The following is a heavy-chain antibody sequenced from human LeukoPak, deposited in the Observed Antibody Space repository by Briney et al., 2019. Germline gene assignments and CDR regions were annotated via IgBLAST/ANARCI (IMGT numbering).Heavy chain of an antibody. V-gene: IGHV1-69*13. CDR3: ARDRRERGYSYGSDY. D-gene: IGHD5-18*01. CDR2: IIPIFGTA. J-gene: IGHJ4*02. Sequence: SVKVSCKASGGTFSSYAISWVRQAPGQGLEWVGGIIPIFGTANYAQKFQGRVTITADESTSTAYMELSSLRSEDTAVYYCARDRRERGYSYGSDYWGQGTLVTVSS. CDR1: GGTFSSYA.